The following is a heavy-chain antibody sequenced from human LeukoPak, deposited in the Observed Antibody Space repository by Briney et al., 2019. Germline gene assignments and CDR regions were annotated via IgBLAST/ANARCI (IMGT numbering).Heavy chain of an antibody. D-gene: IGHD3-10*01. Sequence: GGSLRLSCAASGFSFSTYGMHWVRQAPGKGLEWMAVIWYDGSNKYYADSVKGRFTISRDNSKNTLYLQMNCLRAEDTALYYCARASGPFDYWGQGTLVTVSS. J-gene: IGHJ4*02. CDR3: ARASGPFDY. V-gene: IGHV3-33*01. CDR2: IWYDGSNK. CDR1: GFSFSTYG.